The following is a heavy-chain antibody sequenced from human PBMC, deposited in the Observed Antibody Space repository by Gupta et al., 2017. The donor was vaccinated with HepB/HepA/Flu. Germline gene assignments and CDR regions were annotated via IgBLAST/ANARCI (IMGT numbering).Heavy chain of an antibody. Sequence: EVQLLESGGDLVQPGGSLRLSCEVSGLTFSNYAMNWVRQAPGKGLEWVSSIGSDGDITYYADSVKGRFTISRDNSKNTLYLQMDSLRADDTAVYYCAKKGSGTGTYYFDFWGQGALVTVSS. D-gene: IGHD3-10*01. J-gene: IGHJ4*02. CDR1: GLTFSNYA. V-gene: IGHV3-23*01. CDR3: AKKGSGTGTYYFDF. CDR2: IGSDGDIT.